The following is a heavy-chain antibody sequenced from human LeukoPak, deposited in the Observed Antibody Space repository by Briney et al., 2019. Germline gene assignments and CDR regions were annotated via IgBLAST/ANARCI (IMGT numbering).Heavy chain of an antibody. CDR3: ARRAWGARRGLSFDY. J-gene: IGHJ4*02. CDR1: GYTFTSYY. V-gene: IGHV1-46*01. Sequence: ASVKVSCTASGYTFTSYYMHWVRQAPGQGLEWMGIINPSGGSTSYAQKFQGRVTMTRDTSTSTVYMELSSLRSEDTAVYYCARRAWGARRGLSFDYWGQGTLVTVSS. D-gene: IGHD1-26*01. CDR2: INPSGGST.